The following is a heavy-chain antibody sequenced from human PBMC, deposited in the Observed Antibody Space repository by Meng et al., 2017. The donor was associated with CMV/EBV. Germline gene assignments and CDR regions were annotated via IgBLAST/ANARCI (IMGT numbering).Heavy chain of an antibody. J-gene: IGHJ4*02. V-gene: IGHV4-39*07. CDR2: FYYRGST. D-gene: IGHD3-16*02. CDR3: ARVSVSYGYRLGY. Sequence: QLALGESGTGRVKQSETLSLTGTGSVGSIISSSSYWGWIRRPTGKGLELVGSFYYRGSTYYNPSLKSRVPISVDTSKNQFSLKLSSVTAADTAVYYCARVSVSYGYRLGYWGQGTLVTVSS. CDR1: VGSIISSSSY.